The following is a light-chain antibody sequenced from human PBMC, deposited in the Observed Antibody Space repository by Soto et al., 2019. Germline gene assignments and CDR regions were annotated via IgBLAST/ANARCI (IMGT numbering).Light chain of an antibody. Sequence: AIQMTQSPSSLSASVGDRVTITCRASQGIRNNLGWYQQKPGKAPKLLIYTASSLQSGVPSRFSGSGSGTDFALTISSLQPEDFATYYCLQHYNYPLTFGGGTKVDIK. J-gene: IGKJ4*01. CDR3: LQHYNYPLT. CDR2: TAS. CDR1: QGIRNN. V-gene: IGKV1-6*01.